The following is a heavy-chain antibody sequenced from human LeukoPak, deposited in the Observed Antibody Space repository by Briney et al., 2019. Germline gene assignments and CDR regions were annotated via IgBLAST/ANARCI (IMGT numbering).Heavy chain of an antibody. CDR3: ARDVLGYIVATSPFDY. V-gene: IGHV3-7*01. CDR1: GFTFSSYW. CDR2: INQDGREK. D-gene: IGHD5-12*01. Sequence: RGSLRLSCAASGFTFSSYWMSWVRQAPGKGLEWVANINQDGREKYYMDSVKGRFNISRDNAKNSLYLQMNRLRAEDTAVYYCARDVLGYIVATSPFDYWGQGTLVTVSS. J-gene: IGHJ4*02.